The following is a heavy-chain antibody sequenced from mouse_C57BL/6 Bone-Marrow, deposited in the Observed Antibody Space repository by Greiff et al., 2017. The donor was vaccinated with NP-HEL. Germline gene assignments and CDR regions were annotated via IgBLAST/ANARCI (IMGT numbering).Heavy chain of an antibody. Sequence: VQLQQSGAELVKPGASVKLSCTASGFNIKDYYMHWVKQRTEQGLGWIGRIDPEDGEPKYAPKFQGKATITADTSSNTAYLQLSSLTSEDTAVYYCARTTVVATGPFFDYWGQGTTLTVSS. CDR3: ARTTVVATGPFFDY. V-gene: IGHV14-2*01. D-gene: IGHD1-1*01. CDR2: IDPEDGEP. J-gene: IGHJ2*01. CDR1: GFNIKDYY.